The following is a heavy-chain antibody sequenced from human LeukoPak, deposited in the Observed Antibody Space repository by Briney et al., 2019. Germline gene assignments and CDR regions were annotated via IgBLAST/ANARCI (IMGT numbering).Heavy chain of an antibody. CDR3: VTAAVAGTVY. CDR2: ITSSSTAI. CDR1: GFTFSSYE. V-gene: IGHV3-48*02. D-gene: IGHD6-19*01. Sequence: GGSLRLSCAASGFTFSSYEMNWVRQAPGKGLEWVSYITSSSTAIYYADSVQGRFTISRDNAKSSLFLQMNSLRDEDTAVYYCVTAAVAGTVYWGQGTLVTVSS. J-gene: IGHJ4*02.